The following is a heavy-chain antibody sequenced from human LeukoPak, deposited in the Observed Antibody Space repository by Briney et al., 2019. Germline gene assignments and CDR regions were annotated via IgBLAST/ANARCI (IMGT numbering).Heavy chain of an antibody. Sequence: GGSLRLSCAASGFTFSSYSMNWVHQAPGKGLEWVSSISSSSSYIYYADSVKGRFTISRDNAKNSLYLQMNSLRAEDTAVYYCARDNDAGDAFDIWGQGTMVTVSS. CDR1: GFTFSSYS. V-gene: IGHV3-21*01. J-gene: IGHJ3*02. CDR3: ARDNDAGDAFDI. CDR2: ISSSSSYI. D-gene: IGHD1-1*01.